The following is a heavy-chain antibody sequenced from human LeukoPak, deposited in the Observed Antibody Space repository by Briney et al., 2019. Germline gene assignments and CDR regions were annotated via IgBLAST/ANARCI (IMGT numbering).Heavy chain of an antibody. CDR1: GGTFSSYT. CDR3: ARTGYCSGGSCADY. J-gene: IGHJ4*02. D-gene: IGHD2-15*01. Sequence: SVKVSCKASGGTFSSYTISWVRQAPGQGLEWMGGIIPIFGTANYAQKFQGRVTITADESTSTAYMELSSLRSEDTAVYYCARTGYCSGGSCADYWGQGTLVTVSS. V-gene: IGHV1-69*01. CDR2: IIPIFGTA.